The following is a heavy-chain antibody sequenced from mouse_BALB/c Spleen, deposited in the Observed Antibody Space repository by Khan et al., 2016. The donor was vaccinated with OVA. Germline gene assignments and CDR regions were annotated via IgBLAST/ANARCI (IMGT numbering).Heavy chain of an antibody. J-gene: IGHJ3*01. CDR1: GFNIKDTY. D-gene: IGHD2-1*01. V-gene: IGHV14-3*02. CDR2: IDPPNDDS. Sequence: EVQLQQSGAELVKPGASVKLSCSASGFNIKDTYIHWMKQRPEQGLEWIGRIDPPNDDSKYGPKFQAKATLTADTSSNTASLQLSSLTAEDTDVYYCDTRYGNPFAFWGQGTLVSVSA. CDR3: DTRYGNPFAF.